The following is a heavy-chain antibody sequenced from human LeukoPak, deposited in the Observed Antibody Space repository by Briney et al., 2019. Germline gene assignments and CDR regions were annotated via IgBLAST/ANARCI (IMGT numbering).Heavy chain of an antibody. CDR2: ISAYNGNT. Sequence: ASVKVSFKASGYTFTSYGISWVRQAPGQGLEWMGWISAYNGNTNYAQKLQGRVTMTTDTSTSTAYMELRSLRSDDTAVYYCARDQGEQPVGNWFDPWGQGTLVTVSS. V-gene: IGHV1-18*01. D-gene: IGHD1-26*01. CDR1: GYTFTSYG. J-gene: IGHJ5*02. CDR3: ARDQGEQPVGNWFDP.